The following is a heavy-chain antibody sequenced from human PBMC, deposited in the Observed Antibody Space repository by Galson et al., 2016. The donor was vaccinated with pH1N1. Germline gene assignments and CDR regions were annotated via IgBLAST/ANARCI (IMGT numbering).Heavy chain of an antibody. CDR2: VNPGGSTI. J-gene: IGHJ3*02. V-gene: IGHV5-51*03. D-gene: IGHD4-17*01. CDR1: GYRFTNYW. Sequence: QSGAEVKKPGESLKISCKASGYRFTNYWIAWVRQVPGKGLEWVGVVNPGGSTIRYSPPFQGQVTISSDKSINTAYLQWVSLKASDTVMYYCARQYDFGDYRGDAFDIWGQGTMVIVSS. CDR3: ARQYDFGDYRGDAFDI.